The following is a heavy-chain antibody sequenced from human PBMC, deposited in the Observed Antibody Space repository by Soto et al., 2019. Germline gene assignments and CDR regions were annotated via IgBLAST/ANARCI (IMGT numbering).Heavy chain of an antibody. CDR1: GYTFTSYY. CDR3: ARAQCSGGSCYYYYGMDV. J-gene: IGHJ6*02. V-gene: IGHV1-46*01. D-gene: IGHD2-15*01. Sequence: ASVKVSCKASGYTFTSYYMHWVRQAPGQGLEWMGIINPSGGSTSYAQKFQGRVTMTRDTSTSTVYMELSSLRSEDTAVYYCARAQCSGGSCYYYYGMDVWGQGTTVTVPS. CDR2: INPSGGST.